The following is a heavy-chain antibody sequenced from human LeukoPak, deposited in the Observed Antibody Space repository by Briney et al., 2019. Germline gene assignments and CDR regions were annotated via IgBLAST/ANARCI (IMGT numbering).Heavy chain of an antibody. CDR3: ARPHCSGGSCPSWFDP. CDR2: INPNSGGT. Sequence: ASVKVSCKASGYTFTGYYMHWVRQAPGQGLEWMGWINPNSGGTNYAQKFQGRVTMTRDTSISTAYMELSRLRSDDTAVYYCARPHCSGGSCPSWFDPWGQGTLVTVSS. J-gene: IGHJ5*02. D-gene: IGHD2-15*01. CDR1: GYTFTGYY. V-gene: IGHV1-2*02.